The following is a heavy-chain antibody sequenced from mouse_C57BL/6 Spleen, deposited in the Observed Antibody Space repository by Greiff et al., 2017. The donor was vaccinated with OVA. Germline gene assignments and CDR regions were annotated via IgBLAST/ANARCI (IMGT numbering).Heavy chain of an antibody. D-gene: IGHD2-5*01. Sequence: QVQLKESGPELVKPGASVKLSCKASGYTFTSYDINWVKQRPGQGLEWIGWIYPRDGSTKYNEKFKGKATLTVDTSSSTAYMELRSLTSEDSAVYFCARSAYSSNDYAMDYWGQGTSVTVSS. V-gene: IGHV1-85*01. CDR2: IYPRDGST. J-gene: IGHJ4*01. CDR1: GYTFTSYD. CDR3: ARSAYSSNDYAMDY.